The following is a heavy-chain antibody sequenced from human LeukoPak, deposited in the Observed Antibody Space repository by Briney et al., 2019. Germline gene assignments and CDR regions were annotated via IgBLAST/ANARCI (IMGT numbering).Heavy chain of an antibody. CDR2: IYTSGST. J-gene: IGHJ5*02. CDR3: ARGRRTVTTKYFDP. CDR1: GGSISSGSYY. D-gene: IGHD4-17*01. Sequence: SETLSLTCTVSGGSISSGSYYWSWIRQPAGKGLEWIGRIYTSGSTNYNPSLKSRVTISVDTSKNQFSLKLSSVTAADTAVYYCARGRRTVTTKYFDPWGQGTLVTVSS. V-gene: IGHV4-61*02.